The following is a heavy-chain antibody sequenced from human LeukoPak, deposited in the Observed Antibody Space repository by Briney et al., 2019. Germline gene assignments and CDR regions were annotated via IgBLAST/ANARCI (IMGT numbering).Heavy chain of an antibody. CDR1: GFTFSNYA. Sequence: GGSLRLSCAASGFTFSNYAMSWVRQAPGKGLEWVSAISGSGGSTYYADSVEGRFTISRDNSKNTLYLQMNSLGAEDTAVYYCAKMRGNGDYGYYYYMDVWGKGTTVTVSS. CDR2: ISGSGGST. J-gene: IGHJ6*03. D-gene: IGHD4-17*01. V-gene: IGHV3-23*01. CDR3: AKMRGNGDYGYYYYMDV.